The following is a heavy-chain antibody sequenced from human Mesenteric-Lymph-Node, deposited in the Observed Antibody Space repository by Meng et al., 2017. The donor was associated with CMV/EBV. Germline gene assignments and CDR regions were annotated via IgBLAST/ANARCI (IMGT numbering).Heavy chain of an antibody. CDR3: ARANGSGSFDY. J-gene: IGHJ4*02. CDR1: GGSVSSGSYY. D-gene: IGHD3-10*01. Sequence: SETLSFTCTVSGGSVSSGSYYWSWIRQPPGKGLEWIGYIYYSGSTNYNPSLKSRVTISVDTSKNQFSLKLSSVTAADTAVYYCARANGSGSFDYWGQGTLVTVSS. CDR2: IYYSGST. V-gene: IGHV4-61*01.